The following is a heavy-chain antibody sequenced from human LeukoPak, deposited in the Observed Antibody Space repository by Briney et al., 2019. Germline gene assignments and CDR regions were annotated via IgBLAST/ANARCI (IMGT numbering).Heavy chain of an antibody. J-gene: IGHJ4*02. CDR1: GGSISNYY. CDR2: IYYSGST. Sequence: PSETLSLTCTVSGGSISNYYWSGIRQPPGKGRDWIGYIYYSGSTNYNPSLKSRVTISVDTTRNQFSLKLSSVTAADTAVYYCARHEKSSGWYYDYWGQGTLVTVSS. V-gene: IGHV4-59*08. CDR3: ARHEKSSGWYYDY. D-gene: IGHD6-19*01.